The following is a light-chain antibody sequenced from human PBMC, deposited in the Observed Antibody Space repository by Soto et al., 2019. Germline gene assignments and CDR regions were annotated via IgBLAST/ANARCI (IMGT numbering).Light chain of an antibody. J-gene: IGLJ3*02. CDR3: ETWDSNTNWV. V-gene: IGLV4-60*02. CDR2: LEGSGSY. Sequence: QSVLTQSSSASASLGSSVKLTCTLSSGHSSNIIAWHQQQPGKAPRYLMKLEGSGSYNKGSGVPDRFSGSSSRADRYLTISNLQFEDEADYYCETWDSNTNWVFGGGTKLTVL. CDR1: SGHSSNI.